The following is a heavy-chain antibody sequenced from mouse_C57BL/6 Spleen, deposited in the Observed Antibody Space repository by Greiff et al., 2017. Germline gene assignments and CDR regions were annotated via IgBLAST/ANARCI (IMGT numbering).Heavy chain of an antibody. Sequence: VQLQQSGPELVKPGASVKISCKASGYTFTDYYMNWVKQSHGKSLEWIGDINPNNGGTSYNQKFKGKATLTVDKSSSTAYMELRSLTSEDSAVYYCAREGYYYGRGAWFAYWGQGTLVTVSA. J-gene: IGHJ3*01. CDR3: AREGYYYGRGAWFAY. D-gene: IGHD1-1*01. CDR2: INPNNGGT. CDR1: GYTFTDYY. V-gene: IGHV1-26*01.